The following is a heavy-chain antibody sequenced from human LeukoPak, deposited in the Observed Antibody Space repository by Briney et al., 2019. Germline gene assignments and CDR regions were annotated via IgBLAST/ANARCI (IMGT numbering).Heavy chain of an antibody. V-gene: IGHV1-2*06. CDR1: GYTFTGYY. J-gene: IGHJ4*02. CDR3: ARARGGVRGVLAFDY. Sequence: ASVKVSCKASGYTFTGYYMHWVRQAPGQGFEWMGRINPNSGGTNYAQKFQGRVTMTRDTSISTAYMELSRLRSDDTAVYYCARARGGVRGVLAFDYWGQGTLVTVSS. D-gene: IGHD3-10*01. CDR2: INPNSGGT.